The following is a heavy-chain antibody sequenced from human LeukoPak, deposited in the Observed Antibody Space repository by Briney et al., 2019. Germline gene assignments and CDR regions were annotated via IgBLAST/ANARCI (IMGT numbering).Heavy chain of an antibody. J-gene: IGHJ3*02. D-gene: IGHD2-2*01. CDR1: GFTFSTYW. Sequence: GGSLRLSCAASGFTFSTYWMSWVRQAPGKGLEWVANIKQDGTEKYYVDSVKGRFTISRDNAKNSLYLQMNSLRAEDTAVYYCAKGYCSSISCYPNAFDIWGQGTMVTVSS. CDR2: IKQDGTEK. CDR3: AKGYCSSISCYPNAFDI. V-gene: IGHV3-7*01.